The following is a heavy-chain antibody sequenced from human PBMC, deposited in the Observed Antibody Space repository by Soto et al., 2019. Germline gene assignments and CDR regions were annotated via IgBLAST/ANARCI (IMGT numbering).Heavy chain of an antibody. CDR2: IYYSGST. CDR3: ARGGGRFDY. J-gene: IGHJ4*02. V-gene: IGHV4-59*01. Sequence: LSETLSLTCTVSGGSISSYYWSWIRQPPGKGLEWIGYIYYSGSTNYNPSLKSRVTISVDTSKNQFSLKLSSVTAADTAVYYCARGGGRFDYWGQGTLVTVSS. CDR1: GGSISSYY. D-gene: IGHD2-15*01.